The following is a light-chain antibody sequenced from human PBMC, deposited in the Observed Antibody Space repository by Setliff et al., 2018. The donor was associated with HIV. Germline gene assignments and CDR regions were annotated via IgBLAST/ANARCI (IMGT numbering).Light chain of an antibody. Sequence: QSVLTQPPSVSAAPGQRVTISCSGSSSNIGNNYVSWYQHLPGTAPKLLIYDSDKRPSGIPDRFSGSKSGTSATLGITGLQTGDEADYYCGTWDSSLSGGVFGGGTQLTVL. CDR3: GTWDSSLSGGV. CDR1: SSNIGNNY. J-gene: IGLJ3*02. CDR2: DSD. V-gene: IGLV1-51*01.